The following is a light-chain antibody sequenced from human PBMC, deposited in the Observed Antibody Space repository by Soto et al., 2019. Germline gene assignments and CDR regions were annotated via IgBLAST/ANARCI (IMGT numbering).Light chain of an antibody. V-gene: IGKV3-15*01. Sequence: EKVMTQSPAALSVSPGERATLSCRASQSVNSNLAWYQQKPGQAPRLLLYGASTRATGIPARFSGSASGTEFTLTISSLQSEDSAVYYCQQYNDWPLTFGGGT. J-gene: IGKJ4*01. CDR1: QSVNSN. CDR2: GAS. CDR3: QQYNDWPLT.